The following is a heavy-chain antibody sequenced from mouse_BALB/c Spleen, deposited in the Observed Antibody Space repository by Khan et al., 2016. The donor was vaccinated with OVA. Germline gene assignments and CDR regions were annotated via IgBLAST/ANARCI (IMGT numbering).Heavy chain of an antibody. V-gene: IGHV3-1*02. D-gene: IGHD1-1*01. CDR1: GYSITSGYS. Sequence: EVQLQESGPDLVKPSQSLSLTCTVTGYSITSGYSWHWIRQFPGNKLEWMGYIHYSGSTNYNPSHKSRISITRDPSKNQFFLKLNSVTTEDTATYYCARSGTTVVAYWYFDVWGAGTTVTVSS. CDR2: IHYSGST. J-gene: IGHJ1*01. CDR3: ARSGTTVVAYWYFDV.